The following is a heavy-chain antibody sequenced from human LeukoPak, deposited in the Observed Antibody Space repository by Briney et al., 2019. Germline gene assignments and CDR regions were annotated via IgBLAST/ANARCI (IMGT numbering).Heavy chain of an antibody. J-gene: IGHJ4*02. V-gene: IGHV1-2*02. CDR1: GYTFTGYY. Sequence: GASVKVSCKASGYTFTGYYMHWVRPAAGQGLEWMGWINPKSGGTNYAQKFQGRVTMTRDTSISTAYMELSRLRSDDTAVYYCARYPYMGFMEYYFDYWGQGTLVTVSS. CDR2: INPKSGGT. CDR3: ARYPYMGFMEYYFDY. D-gene: IGHD3-16*01.